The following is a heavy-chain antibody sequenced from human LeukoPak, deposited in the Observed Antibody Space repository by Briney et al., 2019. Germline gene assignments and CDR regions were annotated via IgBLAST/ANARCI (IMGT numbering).Heavy chain of an antibody. CDR3: ARSFVGYSSSWNLGGSYYFDY. J-gene: IGHJ4*02. Sequence: SETLSLTCTVSGGSISSSSYYWGWIRQPPGKGLEWIGSIYYSGSTYYNPSLKSRVTISVDTSKNQFSLKLSSVTAADTAVYYCARSFVGYSSSWNLGGSYYFDYWGQGTLVTVSS. CDR2: IYYSGST. V-gene: IGHV4-39*07. D-gene: IGHD6-13*01. CDR1: GGSISSSSYY.